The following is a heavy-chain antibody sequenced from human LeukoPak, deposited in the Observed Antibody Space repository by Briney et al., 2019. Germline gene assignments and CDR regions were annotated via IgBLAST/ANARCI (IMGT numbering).Heavy chain of an antibody. J-gene: IGHJ4*02. CDR1: GGSFSGYY. V-gene: IGHV3-7*01. Sequence: QTSETLSLTCAVYGGSFSGYYWSWVRQAPGKGLEWVANIKQDGSEKYYVDSVKGRFTISRDNAKNSLYLQMNSLRAEDTAVYYCASGGFWGQGTLVTVSS. D-gene: IGHD4-23*01. CDR2: IKQDGSEK. CDR3: ASGGF.